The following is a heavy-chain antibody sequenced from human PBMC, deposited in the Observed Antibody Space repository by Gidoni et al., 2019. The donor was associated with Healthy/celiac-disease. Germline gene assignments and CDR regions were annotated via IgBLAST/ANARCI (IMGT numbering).Heavy chain of an antibody. CDR2: ISGSGGST. Sequence: EVQLLESVGGLVQPGGSLRLSCAASGFTFSSYAMSWVRQAPGKGLEWVSAISGSGGSTYYADSVKGRFTISRDNSKNTLYLQMNSLRAEDTAVYYCAKDHYYDSSGYYFFLDAFDIWGQGTMVTVSS. V-gene: IGHV3-23*01. CDR3: AKDHYYDSSGYYFFLDAFDI. CDR1: GFTFSSYA. J-gene: IGHJ3*02. D-gene: IGHD3-22*01.